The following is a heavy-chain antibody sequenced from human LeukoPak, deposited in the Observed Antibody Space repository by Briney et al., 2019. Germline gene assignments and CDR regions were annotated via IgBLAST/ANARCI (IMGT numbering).Heavy chain of an antibody. CDR3: AKAALRYFDWSLYFDY. D-gene: IGHD3-9*01. Sequence: GGSLRLSCAASGFTFSSYAMSWVRQAPGKGLEWVSAISGSGGSTYYADSVKGRFTISRDNSKNTLYLQMNSLRAEDTAVYYCAKAALRYFDWSLYFDYWGQGTLVTVSS. J-gene: IGHJ4*02. V-gene: IGHV3-23*01. CDR2: ISGSGGST. CDR1: GFTFSSYA.